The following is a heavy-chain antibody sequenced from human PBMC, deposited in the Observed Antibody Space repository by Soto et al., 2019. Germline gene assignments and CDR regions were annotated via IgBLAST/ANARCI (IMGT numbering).Heavy chain of an antibody. V-gene: IGHV3-23*01. J-gene: IGHJ4*02. CDR2: ISGSGGST. Sequence: PGGSLRLSCAASGFTFSSYAMSWVRQAPGKGLEWVSAISGSGGSTYYADSVKGRFTISRDNSKNTLYLQMNSLRAEDTAVYYCAKDPWADEDTDMVTGPFDSWGQGTLVTVS. CDR3: AKDPWADEDTDMVTGPFDS. CDR1: GFTFSSYA. D-gene: IGHD5-18*01.